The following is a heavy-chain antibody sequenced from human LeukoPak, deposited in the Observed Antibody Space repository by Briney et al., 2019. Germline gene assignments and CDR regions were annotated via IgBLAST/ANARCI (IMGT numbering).Heavy chain of an antibody. J-gene: IGHJ3*02. CDR1: GSTVSSNY. CDR2: IYSGGST. Sequence: GGSLRLSCAASGSTVSSNYMSWVRQAPGKGLEWVSVIYSGGSTYYADSVKGRFTISRDNSKNTLYLQMNSLRAEDTAVYYCARDAFGGSSPSTVDDAFDIWGQGTMVTVSS. V-gene: IGHV3-53*01. CDR3: ARDAFGGSSPSTVDDAFDI. D-gene: IGHD4-11*01.